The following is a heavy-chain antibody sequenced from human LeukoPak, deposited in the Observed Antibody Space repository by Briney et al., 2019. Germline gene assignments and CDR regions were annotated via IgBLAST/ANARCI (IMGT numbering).Heavy chain of an antibody. CDR3: ARDRGQQLWSY. D-gene: IGHD6-13*01. CDR1: GFTFNSYG. CDR2: ISYDGSKK. V-gene: IGHV3-30*03. Sequence: GGSLRLSCAASGFTFNSYGMHWVRQAPGKGLEWVAVISYDGSKKYYADSVKGRFTISRDNSKNTLYLQMNSLRAEDTAVYYCARDRGQQLWSYWGQGTLVTVSS. J-gene: IGHJ4*02.